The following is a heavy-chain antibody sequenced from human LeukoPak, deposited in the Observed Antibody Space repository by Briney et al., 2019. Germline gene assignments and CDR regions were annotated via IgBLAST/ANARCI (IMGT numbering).Heavy chain of an antibody. D-gene: IGHD5-24*01. CDR1: SFSDYH. CDR3: AREEKDGYSDY. V-gene: IGHV4-30-4*08. J-gene: IGHJ4*02. Sequence: SFSDYHMDWVRQPPGKGLEWIGYIYYSGSTYYNPSLKSRVTISVDTSKNQFSLKLSSVTAADTAVYYCAREEKDGYSDYWGQGTLVTVSS. CDR2: IYYSGST.